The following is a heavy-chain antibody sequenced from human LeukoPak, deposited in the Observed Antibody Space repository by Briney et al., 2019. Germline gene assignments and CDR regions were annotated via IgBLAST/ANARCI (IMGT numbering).Heavy chain of an antibody. CDR2: MQYDGSDK. D-gene: IGHD6-19*01. V-gene: IGHV3-30*02. CDR1: GFTFSNYG. J-gene: IGHJ4*02. Sequence: GGSLRLSCAASGFTFSNYGIHWVRQAPGKGLEWVTFMQYDGSDKFYADSVKGRFTISRDNSKNTLYLQMNSLRAEDTAVYYCAKDLREQWLVSFDYWGQGTLVTVSS. CDR3: AKDLREQWLVSFDY.